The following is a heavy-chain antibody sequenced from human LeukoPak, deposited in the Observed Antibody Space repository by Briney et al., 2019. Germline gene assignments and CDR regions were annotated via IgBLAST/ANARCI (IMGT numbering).Heavy chain of an antibody. Sequence: PGGSLRLSCTASGFTLSSYEMSWIRQAPGKGLEWVSSIDYSGGETHYADSVKGRFTISRDNSKNTLYLQLSSLRGDDTAVYYCARDLYYASNWFDPWGQGTLVTVSS. V-gene: IGHV3-23*01. J-gene: IGHJ5*02. CDR2: IDYSGGET. D-gene: IGHD2-2*01. CDR1: GFTLSSYE. CDR3: ARDLYYASNWFDP.